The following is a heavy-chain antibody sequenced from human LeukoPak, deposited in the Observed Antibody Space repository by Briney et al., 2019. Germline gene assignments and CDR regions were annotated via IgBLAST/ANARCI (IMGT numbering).Heavy chain of an antibody. CDR2: IYHSGST. CDR1: GYSISSGYY. V-gene: IGHV4-38-2*02. J-gene: IGHJ5*02. D-gene: IGHD1-20*01. CDR3: GRVVGMNNWNGGWFDP. Sequence: SATLSLTCTVSGYSISSGYYWGWLRQPPGTGLEWLGSIYHSGSTYYNPSLKSRVTISVDTSKNQFSLKLSSVTAADAAVYYCGRVVGMNNWNGGWFDPWGQGTLVTVSS.